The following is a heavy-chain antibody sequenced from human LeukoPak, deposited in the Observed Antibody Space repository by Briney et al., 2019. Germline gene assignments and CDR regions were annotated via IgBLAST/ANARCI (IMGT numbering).Heavy chain of an antibody. Sequence: GGSLRLSXAASGFTVSSNYMSWVRQAPGKGLEWVSVIYSGGSTYYADSVKGRFTISRDNSKNTLYLQMNGLRAEDTAVYYCARDGSADAFDIWGQGTMVTVSS. CDR1: GFTVSSNY. CDR3: ARDGSADAFDI. J-gene: IGHJ3*02. CDR2: IYSGGST. V-gene: IGHV3-53*01.